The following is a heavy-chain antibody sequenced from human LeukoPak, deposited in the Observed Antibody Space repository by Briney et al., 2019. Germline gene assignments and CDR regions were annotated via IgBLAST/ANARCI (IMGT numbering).Heavy chain of an antibody. CDR3: ARHTKRPQAGWFDP. CDR1: GYNFTTYC. J-gene: IGHJ5*02. CDR2: IYPRDSQI. Sequence: GESLKISCKASGYNFTTYCDGWVRQMPGQGLEYMGIIYPRDSQIRYSPSFQGQVTISADKSISTAYLQWTSLKASDTAIYHCARHTKRPQAGWFDPWGQGTLVTVSS. D-gene: IGHD6-25*01. V-gene: IGHV5-51*01.